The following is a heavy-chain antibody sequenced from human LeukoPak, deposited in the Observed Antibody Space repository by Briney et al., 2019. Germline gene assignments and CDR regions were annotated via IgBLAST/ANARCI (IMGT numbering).Heavy chain of an antibody. CDR2: ISSSSSYI. J-gene: IGHJ4*02. D-gene: IGHD3-22*01. Sequence: GGSLRLSCAASGFTFSSYSMNWVRQAPGKGLEWVSSISSSSSYIYYADSVKGRFTISRDDSKNTLYLQMNSLRAEDTAVYYCAEPEGGYYDIRPDWGQGTLVTVSS. V-gene: IGHV3-21*04. CDR1: GFTFSSYS. CDR3: AEPEGGYYDIRPD.